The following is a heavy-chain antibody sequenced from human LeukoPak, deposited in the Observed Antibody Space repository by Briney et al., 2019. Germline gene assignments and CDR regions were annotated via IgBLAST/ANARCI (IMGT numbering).Heavy chain of an antibody. CDR3: ARVFSSGYGLFDY. Sequence: SETLSLTCTVSGVSISSSSYYWSWIRQPPGRGREWIGYIYYSGSPQYNPSLNSRVTISVDMSKNQFSLKLSSVPAADTAMYYCARVFSSGYGLFDYWGQGTLVTVSS. D-gene: IGHD5-12*01. J-gene: IGHJ4*02. V-gene: IGHV4-61*01. CDR1: GVSISSSSYY. CDR2: IYYSGSP.